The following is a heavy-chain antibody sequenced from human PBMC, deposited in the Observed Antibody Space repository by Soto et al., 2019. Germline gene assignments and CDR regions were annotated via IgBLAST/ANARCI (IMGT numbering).Heavy chain of an antibody. CDR1: GFTFSRKS. D-gene: IGHD3-10*01. CDR3: AKYFTVRGEMDYSYYMDV. J-gene: IGHJ6*03. V-gene: IGHV3-23*01. Sequence: GGSLRLSCSSSGFTFSRKSISWVRQVPGKGQEWGSAISGSGGSTYNADSVKGRFTIARDNSKNTLYLQMNSLRAEDTAVYYCAKYFTVRGEMDYSYYMDVWGKGTTVTVSS. CDR2: ISGSGGST.